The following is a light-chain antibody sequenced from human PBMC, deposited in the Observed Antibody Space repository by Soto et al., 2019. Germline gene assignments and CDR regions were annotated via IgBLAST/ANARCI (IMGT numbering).Light chain of an antibody. Sequence: QLVLTQSPSASASLGASVKLTCTLSSGHSNYAIAWHQQQSEKGPRYLMKINSDGSHSKGDGIPDGFSGSSSGAERYLTIASLQSEDEADYYCQTWGSGIVVFGGGTKLTVL. V-gene: IGLV4-69*01. CDR3: QTWGSGIVV. CDR2: INSDGSH. J-gene: IGLJ2*01. CDR1: SGHSNYA.